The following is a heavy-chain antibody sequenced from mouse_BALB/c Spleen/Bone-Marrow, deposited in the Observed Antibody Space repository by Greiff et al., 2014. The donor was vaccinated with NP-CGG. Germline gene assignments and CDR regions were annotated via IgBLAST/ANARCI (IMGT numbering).Heavy chain of an antibody. CDR1: GYSITSDYA. Sequence: VQLQQPGPGLVKPSQSLSLTCTVTGYSITSDYAWNWIRQFPGNKLEWMGYISYSGSTSYNPSLKSRISITRDTSKNQFFLQLNSVTTVDTATYYCAREARATWAWFAYWGQGTLVTVSA. CDR3: AREARATWAWFAY. CDR2: ISYSGST. V-gene: IGHV3-2*02. J-gene: IGHJ3*01. D-gene: IGHD3-1*01.